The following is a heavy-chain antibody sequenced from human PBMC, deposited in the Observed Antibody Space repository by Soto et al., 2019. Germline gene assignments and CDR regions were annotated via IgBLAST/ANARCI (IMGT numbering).Heavy chain of an antibody. V-gene: IGHV1-58*01. CDR3: AAGRHYYDSSGYWAPVDY. CDR1: GFTFTSSA. D-gene: IGHD3-22*01. CDR2: IVVGSGNT. J-gene: IGHJ4*02. Sequence: SVKVSCKASGFTFTSSAVQWVRQARGQRLEWIGWIVVGSGNTNYAQKFQERVTITRDMSTSTAYMELSSLRSEDTAVYYCAAGRHYYDSSGYWAPVDYWGQGTLVTVSS.